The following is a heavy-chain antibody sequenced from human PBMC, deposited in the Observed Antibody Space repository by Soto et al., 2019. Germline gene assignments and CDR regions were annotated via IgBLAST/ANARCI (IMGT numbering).Heavy chain of an antibody. CDR2: ISGSGGST. CDR1: GFTFSSYA. Sequence: GGSLRLSCAASGFTFSSYAMSWVRQAPGKGLEWVSAISGSGGSTYYADSVKGRFTISRDNSKNTLYLQMNSLRAEDTAVYYCAKHGVYCSSTSCPLFDYWGQGTLVTVSS. D-gene: IGHD2-2*01. CDR3: AKHGVYCSSTSCPLFDY. J-gene: IGHJ4*02. V-gene: IGHV3-23*01.